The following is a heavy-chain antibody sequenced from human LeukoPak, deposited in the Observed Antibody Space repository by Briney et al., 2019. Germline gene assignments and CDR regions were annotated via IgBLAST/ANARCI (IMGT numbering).Heavy chain of an antibody. CDR2: ISSSSSTI. CDR1: GFTFSDYY. V-gene: IGHV3-11*01. CDR3: AREGGNWGEGYFDY. Sequence: GGSLRLSCAASGFTFSDYYMSWIRQVPGKGLEWVSYISSSSSTIYYADSVKGRFTISRDNAKNLLYLQMNSLRAEDTAVYYWAREGGNWGEGYFDYWGQGTLVTVSS. D-gene: IGHD7-27*01. J-gene: IGHJ4*02.